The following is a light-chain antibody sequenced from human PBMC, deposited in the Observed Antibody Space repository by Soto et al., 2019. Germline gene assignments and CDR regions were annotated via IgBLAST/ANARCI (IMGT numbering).Light chain of an antibody. V-gene: IGKV1-39*01. CDR1: QNIRRY. CDR2: AAS. CDR3: QQIYNTPLT. Sequence: DIQMTQSPSSLSAYVGDRVTITCRTNQNIRRYLNWYQQKPGKAPKILVSAASSLQSGVPSRFSGSGSGTVFTLTISSLQPEDFATSYCQQIYNTPLTFGGGTKVEIK. J-gene: IGKJ4*01.